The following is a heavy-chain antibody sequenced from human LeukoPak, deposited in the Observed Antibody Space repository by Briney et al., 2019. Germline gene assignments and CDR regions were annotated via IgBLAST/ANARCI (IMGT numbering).Heavy chain of an antibody. CDR2: ISWNSGNI. CDR3: AKDMGYYDSSGSFDY. Sequence: PGRSLRLSCAASGFTFDDYAMHWVRQAPGKGLEWASGISWNSGNIGYADSVKGRFTISRDNAKNSLYLQMNSQRAEDTALYYCAKDMGYYDSSGSFDYWGQGTLVTVSS. V-gene: IGHV3-9*01. D-gene: IGHD3-22*01. CDR1: GFTFDDYA. J-gene: IGHJ4*02.